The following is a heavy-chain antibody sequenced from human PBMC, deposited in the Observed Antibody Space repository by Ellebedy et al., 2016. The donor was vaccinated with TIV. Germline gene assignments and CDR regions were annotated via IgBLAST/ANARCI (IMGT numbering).Heavy chain of an antibody. CDR3: ARERRFCGNECYLYYYYGMDV. V-gene: IGHV3-66*01. CDR1: GFSFSSYW. D-gene: IGHD2-21*01. Sequence: GESLKISCAASGFSFSSYWMHWVRQAPGKGLVWVSITSSGGITNYADSVKGRFIISRDSSKNTLHLEMNSLRPEDSAVYFCARERRFCGNECYLYYYYGMDVWGQGTTVTVSS. CDR2: TSSGGIT. J-gene: IGHJ6*02.